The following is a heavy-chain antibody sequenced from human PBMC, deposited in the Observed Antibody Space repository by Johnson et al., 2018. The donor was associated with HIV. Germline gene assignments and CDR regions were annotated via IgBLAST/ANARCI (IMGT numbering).Heavy chain of an antibody. D-gene: IGHD1-26*01. CDR3: AKDRSGSAGAFDI. V-gene: IGHV3-30*02. CDR1: GFTFSSYG. J-gene: IGHJ3*02. CDR2: IRYDGSNK. Sequence: QVQLVESGGGVVQPGGSLRLSCAASGFTFSSYGMHWVRQAPGKGLEWVAFIRYDGSNKYYADSVKGRLTISRDNSYNTLYLQMNSLRAEDTAVYYCAKDRSGSAGAFDIWGQGTMVTVSS.